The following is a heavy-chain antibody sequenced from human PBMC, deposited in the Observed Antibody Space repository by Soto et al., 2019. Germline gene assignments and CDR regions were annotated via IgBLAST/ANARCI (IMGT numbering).Heavy chain of an antibody. J-gene: IGHJ6*02. CDR3: AGHRTTSRWSGMDV. D-gene: IGHD6-13*01. CDR1: GYSFTSYW. Sequence: GESLKISCKGSGYSFTSYWIGWVRQMPGKGLEWMGLIYPADSDTTYSPSFQGQVSISADRSIRSAFLQWSSLKASDTAIYYCAGHRTTSRWSGMDVWGQGTTVTVSS. CDR2: IYPADSDT. V-gene: IGHV5-51*01.